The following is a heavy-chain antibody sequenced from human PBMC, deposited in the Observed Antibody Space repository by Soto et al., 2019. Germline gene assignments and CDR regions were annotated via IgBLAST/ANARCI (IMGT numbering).Heavy chain of an antibody. CDR3: ARGVTAGVDY. Sequence: ASGKVSCKASGYSFTGLDINWVRQTTGQGLEWMGWMQPSSGRTGYAQKFQGRVTMTRDTSINTAYMELSSLTSDDTAFYYCARGVTAGVDYWGQGTLVTSPQ. V-gene: IGHV1-8*01. CDR2: MQPSSGRT. CDR1: GYSFTGLD. D-gene: IGHD1-26*01. J-gene: IGHJ4*02.